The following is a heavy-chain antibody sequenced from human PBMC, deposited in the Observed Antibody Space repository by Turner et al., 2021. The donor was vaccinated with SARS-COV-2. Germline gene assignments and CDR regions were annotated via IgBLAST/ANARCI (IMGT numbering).Heavy chain of an antibody. CDR1: GYTLTELS. Sequence: QVQLVQSGAEVTQPGASVKVSCKVSGYTLTELSMHWVRQAPGKGLEWMGVFDPEYGETIYAQKFQARVTMTEDTSADTAYMELRSPRSEDTTVDYCATCRDGYNWGAFHIWGQGTMVTVSS. V-gene: IGHV1-24*01. CDR3: ATCRDGYNWGAFHI. CDR2: FDPEYGET. D-gene: IGHD5-12*01. J-gene: IGHJ3*02.